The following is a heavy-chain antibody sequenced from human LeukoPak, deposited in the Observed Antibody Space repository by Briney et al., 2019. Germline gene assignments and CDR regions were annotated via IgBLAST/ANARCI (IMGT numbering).Heavy chain of an antibody. D-gene: IGHD1-26*01. V-gene: IGHV1-69*06. CDR3: ASQSDSGGYAGWYFDY. CDR1: GGTFNNHA. CDR2: IVPMFGTT. J-gene: IGHJ4*02. Sequence: GASVKVSCKASGGTFNNHAFTWVRQAPGQGLEWVGGIVPMFGTTNYAQKFQGRVTITADKSTSTAYMELSSLRSEDTAVYYCASQSDSGGYAGWYFDYWGQGTLVTVSS.